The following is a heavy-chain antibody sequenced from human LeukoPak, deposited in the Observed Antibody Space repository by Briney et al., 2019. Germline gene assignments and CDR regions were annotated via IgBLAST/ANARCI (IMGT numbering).Heavy chain of an antibody. D-gene: IGHD5-12*01. CDR1: GFTFSSYA. CDR2: ISGSGGST. J-gene: IGHJ4*02. CDR3: AIHSGSVLGVGY. Sequence: GGSLRLSCAASGFTFSSYAMSWVRQAPGKGLEWVSAISGSGGSTYYADSVKGRFTISRDNSKNTLYLQMNSLSAEDTAVYYCAIHSGSVLGVGYWGQGTLVTVSS. V-gene: IGHV3-23*01.